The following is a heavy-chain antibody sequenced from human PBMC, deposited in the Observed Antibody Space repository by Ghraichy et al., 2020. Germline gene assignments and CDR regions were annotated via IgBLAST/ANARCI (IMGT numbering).Heavy chain of an antibody. J-gene: IGHJ4*02. V-gene: IGHV4-39*01. CDR2: IYYSGST. Sequence: SETLYLTCTVSGGSISSSSYYWGWIRQPPGKGLEWIGSIYYSGSTYYNPSLKSRVTISVDTSKNQFSLKLSSVTAADTAVYYCARKVRGVIPGYFDYWGQGTLVTVSS. CDR1: GGSISSSSYY. D-gene: IGHD3-10*01. CDR3: ARKVRGVIPGYFDY.